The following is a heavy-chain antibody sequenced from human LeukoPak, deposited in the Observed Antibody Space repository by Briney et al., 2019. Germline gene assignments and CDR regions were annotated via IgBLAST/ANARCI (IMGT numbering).Heavy chain of an antibody. J-gene: IGHJ4*02. CDR3: AKEWIVVVSEAEYYFDY. V-gene: IGHV3-33*06. D-gene: IGHD3-22*01. CDR2: IWYDGSNK. CDR1: GFTFSSYG. Sequence: GRSLRLSCAASGFTFSSYGMHWVRQAPGKGLEWVAVIWYDGSNKYYADSVKGRFTISRDNSKNTLYLQMNSLRAEDTAVYYCAKEWIVVVSEAEYYFDYWGQGTLVTVSS.